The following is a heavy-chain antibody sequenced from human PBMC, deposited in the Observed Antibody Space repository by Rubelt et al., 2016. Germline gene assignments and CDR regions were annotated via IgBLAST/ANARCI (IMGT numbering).Heavy chain of an antibody. CDR1: GGTFSSYA. V-gene: IGHV1-2*02. D-gene: IGHD3-3*01. J-gene: IGHJ4*02. Sequence: QVQLVQSGAEVKKPGSSVKVSCKASGGTFSSYAISWVRQAPGQGLEWMGWINPNSGGTNYAQKFQGRVTMTRDTSIRTAYMELSRLRSDGTAVYYCARDLHYDVWRYPEDPLDYWGQGTLVTVSS. CDR3: ARDLHYDVWRYPEDPLDY. CDR2: INPNSGGT.